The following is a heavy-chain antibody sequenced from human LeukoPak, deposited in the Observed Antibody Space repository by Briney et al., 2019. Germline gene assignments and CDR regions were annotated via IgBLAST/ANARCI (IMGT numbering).Heavy chain of an antibody. D-gene: IGHD2-21*02. J-gene: IGHJ6*02. CDR3: ARGPGSSGDRSPGGMDV. CDR1: GGSFSGYY. Sequence: SETLSLTCAVYGGSFSGYYWSWIRQPPGKGLEWIGEINHSGSTNYNPSLKSRVTISVDTSKNQFSLKLSSVTAADTAVYYCARGPGSSGDRSPGGMDVWGPGTTVTVSS. V-gene: IGHV4-34*01. CDR2: INHSGST.